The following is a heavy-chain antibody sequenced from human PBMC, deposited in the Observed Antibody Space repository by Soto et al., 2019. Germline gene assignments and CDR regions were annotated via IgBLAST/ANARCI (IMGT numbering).Heavy chain of an antibody. CDR1: GFTFSSYG. CDR2: IWYDGSNK. J-gene: IGHJ5*02. D-gene: IGHD6-19*01. CDR3: ARETDNSSGWFQGWFDP. V-gene: IGHV3-33*01. Sequence: QVQLVESGGGVVQPGRSLRLSCAASGFTFSSYGMQWVRQAPGKGLEWVAVIWYDGSNKYYADSVKGRFTISRDNSKNTLYLQMNSLRAEDTAVYYCARETDNSSGWFQGWFDPWGQGTLVTVSS.